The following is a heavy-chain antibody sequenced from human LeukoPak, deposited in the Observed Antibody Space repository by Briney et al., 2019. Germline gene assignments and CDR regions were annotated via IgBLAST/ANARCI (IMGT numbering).Heavy chain of an antibody. Sequence: SETLSLTCAVYGGSCDDYYCSWIRQPPGKGLEWIGEIHPSGIFYYNSSLVSRVTISIDTSKTQFSLRLTSVIAADTAFYYCARGRDRSKTGDLWGQGSLVTVSS. CDR2: IHPSGIF. V-gene: IGHV4-34*01. CDR1: GGSCDDYY. J-gene: IGHJ5*02. CDR3: ARGRDRSKTGDL. D-gene: IGHD5-24*01.